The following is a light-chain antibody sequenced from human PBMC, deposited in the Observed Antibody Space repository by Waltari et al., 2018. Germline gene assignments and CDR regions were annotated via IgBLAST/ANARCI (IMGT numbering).Light chain of an antibody. CDR1: SSNIGSNT. V-gene: IGLV1-44*01. J-gene: IGLJ2*01. Sequence: QSVLTQPPSASGAPGQRVTISCSGTSSNIGSNTVTWYQQIPGTAPRPLIYTNNQRPAGVPDRSSGSKSGTSASLAISGLQSEDEADYYCAAWDDSLSGPVFGGGTKLTVL. CDR2: TNN. CDR3: AAWDDSLSGPV.